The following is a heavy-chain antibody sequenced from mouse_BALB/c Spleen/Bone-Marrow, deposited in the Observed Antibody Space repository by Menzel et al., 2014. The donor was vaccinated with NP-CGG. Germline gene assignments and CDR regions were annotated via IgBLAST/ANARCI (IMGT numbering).Heavy chain of an antibody. CDR3: ARATYYDDDDGRPFAY. J-gene: IGHJ3*01. D-gene: IGHD2-4*01. CDR2: INPGSDSC. V-gene: IGHV1-54*01. Sequence: VQLQESGAELVRPGTSVKVSCKASAYAFTNYLIEWIKKRPGQGLEWIGAINPGSDSCTSNENLRGKATLTADNSSSTTYMQLSSLTSDDSAVYFCARATYYDDDDGRPFAYWGQGTLVTVSA. CDR1: AYAFTNYL.